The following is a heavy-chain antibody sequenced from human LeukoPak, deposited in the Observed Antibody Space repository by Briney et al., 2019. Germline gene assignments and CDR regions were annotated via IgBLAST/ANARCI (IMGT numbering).Heavy chain of an antibody. J-gene: IGHJ4*02. V-gene: IGHV1-2*04. CDR2: MNPKNGVT. CDR1: GYTFTDYY. CDR3: ARGPYYYDISGFKYDS. Sequence: ASVKVSCKASGYTFTDYYLHWVRQAPGQGLEWMGWMNPKNGVTKYSQKLQAWVTMTRDTSISTAYMELSSLRSDDTAVYYCARGPYYYDISGFKYDSWGQGTLVTVSS. D-gene: IGHD3-22*01.